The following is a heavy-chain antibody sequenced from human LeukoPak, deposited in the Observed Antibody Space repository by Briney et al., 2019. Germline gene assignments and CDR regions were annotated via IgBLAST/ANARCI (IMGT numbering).Heavy chain of an antibody. CDR3: AGGYSYGYYFDY. CDR2: INHSGST. CDR1: GGSISSSSYY. Sequence: SETLSLTCTVSGGSISSSSYYWGWIRQPPGKGLEWIGEINHSGSTNYNPSLKSRVTISVDTSKNQFSLKLSSVTAADTAVYYCAGGYSYGYYFDYWGQGTLVTVSS. V-gene: IGHV4-39*07. D-gene: IGHD5-18*01. J-gene: IGHJ4*02.